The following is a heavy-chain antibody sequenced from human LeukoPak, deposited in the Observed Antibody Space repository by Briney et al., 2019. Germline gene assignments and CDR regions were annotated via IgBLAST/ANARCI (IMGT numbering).Heavy chain of an antibody. CDR2: IYYSGST. D-gene: IGHD2-15*01. V-gene: IGHV4-39*01. J-gene: IGHJ4*02. CDR1: GDSITTSSYY. CDR3: ARLGEDCSGGSCYSGYFDY. Sequence: SETLSLTCTVSGDSITTSSYYWGWIRQPPGKGLEWIGSIYYSGSTYYNPSLKSRVTISVDTSKNQFSLKLSSVTAADTAVYYCARLGEDCSGGSCYSGYFDYWGQGTLVTVSS.